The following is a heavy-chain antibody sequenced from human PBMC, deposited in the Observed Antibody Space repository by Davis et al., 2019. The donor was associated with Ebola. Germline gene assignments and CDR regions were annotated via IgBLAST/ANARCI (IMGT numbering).Heavy chain of an antibody. CDR2: ISGSGGST. CDR1: GFTFSSYA. CDR3: ARVVIDYGMDV. Sequence: GESLKISCAASGFTFSSYAMSWVRQAPGKGLEWVSAISGSGGSTYYADSVKGRFTISRDNSKNTLYLQMNSLRAEDTAVYYCARVVIDYGMDVWGQGTTVTVSS. V-gene: IGHV3-23*01. J-gene: IGHJ6*02. D-gene: IGHD3-3*01.